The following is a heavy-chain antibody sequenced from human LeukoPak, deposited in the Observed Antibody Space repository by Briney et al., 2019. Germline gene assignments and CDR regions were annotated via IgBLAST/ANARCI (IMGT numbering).Heavy chain of an antibody. D-gene: IGHD4-17*01. V-gene: IGHV3-23*01. CDR1: GFTFGSHA. Sequence: GGSLRLSCEASGFTFGSHAMYWVRQAPGKGLEWVAGIFGSGGSPHYADPVKGRFTISRDNSKNTLYLQMNGLRAEDTAVYYCARDPNGDYIGAFDMWGRGTLVTVSS. CDR2: IFGSGGSP. CDR3: ARDPNGDYIGAFDM. J-gene: IGHJ3*02.